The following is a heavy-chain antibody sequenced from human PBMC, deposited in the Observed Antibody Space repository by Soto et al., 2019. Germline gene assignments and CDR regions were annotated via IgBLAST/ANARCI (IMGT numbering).Heavy chain of an antibody. Sequence: SETLSLTCTVSGSSISSGYYWGWIRQPPGKGLEWIGSITHSGGTYYKPSLKSRVSVSVDTSKNQFSLRVNSVTAADTVMYFCARVVNWNYESFDYWGQGTLVTVSS. D-gene: IGHD1-7*01. V-gene: IGHV4-38-2*02. J-gene: IGHJ4*02. CDR1: GSSISSGYY. CDR2: ITHSGGT. CDR3: ARVVNWNYESFDY.